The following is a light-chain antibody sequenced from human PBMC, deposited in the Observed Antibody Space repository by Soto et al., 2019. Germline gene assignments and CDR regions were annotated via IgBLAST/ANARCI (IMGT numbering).Light chain of an antibody. CDR1: SSDVGGYNY. CDR2: EVS. CDR3: SSYTGSNDPYV. Sequence: QSALTQPPSASGSPGQSVTISCTGTSSDVGGYNYVSWYQQHPGKAPKLMIYEVSKRPSGVPDRFSGSRVGNTASLTVSGLQAEDEADYYCSSYTGSNDPYVFGTGTKRTVL. J-gene: IGLJ1*01. V-gene: IGLV2-8*01.